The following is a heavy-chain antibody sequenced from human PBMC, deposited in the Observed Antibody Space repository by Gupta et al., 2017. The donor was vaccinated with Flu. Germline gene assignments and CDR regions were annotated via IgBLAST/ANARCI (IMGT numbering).Heavy chain of an antibody. V-gene: IGHV1-8*01. Sequence: QVQLVQSGAEVKKPRASVKVSCKASGYTFTSHVIYWVRQATGKGLEWMGWMNPKSGNTGYAQKVQGRVTMTRNTSIRTAYMELSRLRSEDTAVYYCARGSSQNWRIAAAVDYWGQGTLVTVSS. CDR1: GYTFTSHV. J-gene: IGHJ4*02. D-gene: IGHD6-13*01. CDR3: ARGSSQNWRIAAAVDY. CDR2: MNPKSGNT.